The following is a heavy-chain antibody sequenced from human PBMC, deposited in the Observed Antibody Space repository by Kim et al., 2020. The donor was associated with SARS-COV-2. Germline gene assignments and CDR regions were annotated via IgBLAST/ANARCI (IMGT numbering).Heavy chain of an antibody. CDR2: ISGSGGST. Sequence: GGSLRLSCAASGFTFSSYAMSWVRQAPGKGLEWVSAISGSGGSTYYADSVKGRFTISRDNSKNTLYLQMNSLRAEDTAVYYCAKVLDYGGNPARWDAFDIWGQGTMVTVSS. J-gene: IGHJ3*02. CDR3: AKVLDYGGNPARWDAFDI. D-gene: IGHD4-17*01. CDR1: GFTFSSYA. V-gene: IGHV3-23*01.